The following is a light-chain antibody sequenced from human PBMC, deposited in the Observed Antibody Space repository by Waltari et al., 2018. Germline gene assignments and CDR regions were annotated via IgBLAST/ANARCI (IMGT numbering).Light chain of an antibody. Sequence: SSELTQDPAVSVALGQTVRITCQGDSLRTYYGSWCRQKPAQAPILVISGKNNRPSGIPDRFSASSSGNTASLTITGAQAEDEAHYYCTSRDISGDVVFGGGTKLTVL. CDR3: TSRDISGDVV. V-gene: IGLV3-19*01. J-gene: IGLJ2*01. CDR2: GKN. CDR1: SLRTYY.